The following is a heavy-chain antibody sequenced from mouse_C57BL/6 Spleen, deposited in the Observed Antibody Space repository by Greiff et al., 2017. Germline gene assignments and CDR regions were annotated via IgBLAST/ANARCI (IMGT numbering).Heavy chain of an antibody. D-gene: IGHD1-1*01. V-gene: IGHV1-81*01. CDR2: IYPRSGNT. CDR1: GYTFTSYG. CDR3: ARGTTVVATRAYAMDY. Sequence: QVQLQQSGAELARPGASVKLSCKASGYTFTSYGISWVKQRTGQGLEWIGEIYPRSGNTYYNEKFKGKATLTADKSSSTAYMELRSLTSEDSAVYFWARGTTVVATRAYAMDYWGQGTSVTVSS. J-gene: IGHJ4*01.